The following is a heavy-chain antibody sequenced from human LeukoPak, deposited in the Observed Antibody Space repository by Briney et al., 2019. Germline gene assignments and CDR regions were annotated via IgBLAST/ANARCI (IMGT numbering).Heavy chain of an antibody. D-gene: IGHD5-12*01. V-gene: IGHV4-59*08. Sequence: PSETLSLTCTVTGGSISSYYWSWFRQPPGKGLEWIGYIYYSGSTNYSPSLKSRVTISIDTSKNQFSLKLSSVTAADTAVYYCAGANGGYDLGYFDYWGQGTLVTVSS. CDR2: IYYSGST. J-gene: IGHJ4*02. CDR1: GGSISSYY. CDR3: AGANGGYDLGYFDY.